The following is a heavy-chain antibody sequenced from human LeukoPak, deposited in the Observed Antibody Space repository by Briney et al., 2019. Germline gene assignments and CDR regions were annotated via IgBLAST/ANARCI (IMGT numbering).Heavy chain of an antibody. V-gene: IGHV4-34*01. CDR3: AREGRITMIVVVIGPFDL. D-gene: IGHD3-22*01. Sequence: SETLSLTCAVYGGSFSGYYWSWIRQPPGKGLEWIGEINHSGSTHYNPSLKSRVTMSVDTSKNQFSLKLSSVTAADTAVYYCAREGRITMIVVVIGPFDLWGRGTLVTVSS. J-gene: IGHJ2*01. CDR2: INHSGST. CDR1: GGSFSGYY.